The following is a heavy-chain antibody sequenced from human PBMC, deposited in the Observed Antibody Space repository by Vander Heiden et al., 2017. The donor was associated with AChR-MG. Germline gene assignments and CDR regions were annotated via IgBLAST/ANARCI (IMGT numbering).Heavy chain of an antibody. CDR3: ANWVRIVVVPAAIS. Sequence: EVQLLESGVGLVQPGGSLRLSCAASGSPLGSYARSWVRQAPGKGLEWVSAIRGSGCSTFSADSVKGRFTISRDNSKNTLYLQMNSLRAGDTAVYYCANWVRIVVVPAAISWGQGTLVTVSS. D-gene: IGHD2-2*02. CDR1: GSPLGSYA. CDR2: IRGSGCST. V-gene: IGHV3-23*01. J-gene: IGHJ4*02.